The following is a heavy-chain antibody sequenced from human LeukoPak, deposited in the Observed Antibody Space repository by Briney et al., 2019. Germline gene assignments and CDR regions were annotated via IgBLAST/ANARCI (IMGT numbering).Heavy chain of an antibody. CDR1: GYTFTSYG. J-gene: IGHJ3*02. D-gene: IGHD4-23*01. V-gene: IGHV1-18*01. Sequence: ASVRVSCKASGYTFTSYGISWVRQAPGQGLEWMGWISAYNGNTNYAQKLQGRVTMTTDTSTSTAYMELRSLRSDDTAVYYCARAYGYGGNSVKDAFDIWGQGTMVTVSS. CDR3: ARAYGYGGNSVKDAFDI. CDR2: ISAYNGNT.